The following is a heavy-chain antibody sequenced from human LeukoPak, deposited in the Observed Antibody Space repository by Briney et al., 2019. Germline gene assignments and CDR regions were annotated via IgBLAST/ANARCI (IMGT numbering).Heavy chain of an antibody. CDR1: GYSISSGYY. D-gene: IGHD3-3*01. CDR2: IYHSGST. CDR3: ARGEVFGVAENVD. V-gene: IGHV4-38-2*02. J-gene: IGHJ4*02. Sequence: SETLSLTCTVSGYSISSGYYWGGIRQPPGKGLEWIGSIYHSGSTYYNPSLKSRVTISVDTSKNQFSLKLSSVTAADTAVYYCARGEVFGVAENVDWGQGTLVTVSS.